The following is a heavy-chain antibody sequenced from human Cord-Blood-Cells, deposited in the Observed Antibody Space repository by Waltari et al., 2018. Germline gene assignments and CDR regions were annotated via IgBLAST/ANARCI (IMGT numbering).Heavy chain of an antibody. CDR3: AGIRQNDYGDYVDYDYGMDV. CDR1: GGSFSGYY. V-gene: IGHV4-34*01. Sequence: QVQLQQWGAGLLKPSETLSLTCAVYGGSFSGYYWSWIRQPPGKGLEWIGEINHSGSTNYNPSLKSRVTISVDTSKNQFSLKLSSVTAADTAVYYCAGIRQNDYGDYVDYDYGMDVWGQGTTVTVSS. CDR2: INHSGST. D-gene: IGHD4-17*01. J-gene: IGHJ6*02.